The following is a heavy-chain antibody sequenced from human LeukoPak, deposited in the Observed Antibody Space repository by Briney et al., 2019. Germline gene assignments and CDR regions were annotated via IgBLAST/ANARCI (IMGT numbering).Heavy chain of an antibody. Sequence: GGSLRLSCAASGFTFSDYSMNWVRQVPGKGLEWVGRIKSKIDGGTADYAAPVKGRFTISRDDSKNTVDLQMNSLKTEDTALYYCTSISASVVGESFDYWGQGTQVTVSS. CDR3: TSISASVVGESFDY. J-gene: IGHJ4*02. CDR2: IKSKIDGGTA. D-gene: IGHD2-15*01. V-gene: IGHV3-15*01. CDR1: GFTFSDYS.